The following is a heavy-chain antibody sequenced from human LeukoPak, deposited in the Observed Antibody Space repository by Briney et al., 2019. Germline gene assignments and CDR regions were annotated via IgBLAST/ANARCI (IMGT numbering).Heavy chain of an antibody. V-gene: IGHV3-48*01. CDR3: ARVAGDFWSGPPFD. Sequence: GGSLRLSCAASGFTFNRHSMNWVRQAPGKGLEWVSYISHDSSAIFYADSVKGRFTISRDNAKNSLYLQMNSLRAEDTAVYYCARVAGDFWSGPPFDWGQGTLVTVSS. D-gene: IGHD3-3*01. J-gene: IGHJ4*02. CDR2: ISHDSSAI. CDR1: GFTFNRHS.